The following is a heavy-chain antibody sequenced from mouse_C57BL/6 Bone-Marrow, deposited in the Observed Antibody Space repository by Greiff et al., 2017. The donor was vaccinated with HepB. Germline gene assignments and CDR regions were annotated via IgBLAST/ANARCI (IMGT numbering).Heavy chain of an antibody. V-gene: IGHV10-1*01. CDR3: VRHVRLRAMDY. D-gene: IGHD2-2*01. CDR2: IRSKSNNYAT. J-gene: IGHJ4*01. Sequence: EVQGVESGGGLVQPKGSLKLSCAASGFSFNTYAMNWVRQAPGKGLEWVARIRSKSNNYATYYADSVKDRFTISRDDSESMLYLQMNNLKTEDTAMYYCVRHVRLRAMDYWGQGTSVTVSS. CDR1: GFSFNTYA.